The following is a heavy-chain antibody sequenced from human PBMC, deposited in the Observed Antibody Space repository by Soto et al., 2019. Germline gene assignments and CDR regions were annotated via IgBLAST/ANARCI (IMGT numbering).Heavy chain of an antibody. Sequence: LSRTCTVFGGSISSGDYYWSWIRQPPGKGLEWIGYIYYSGSTYYSPSLKSRVTISLDTSKNQFSLTLSAVTAADTAMYYCSTRAYDTNGYYRFDPWGQGTLVTVSS. D-gene: IGHD3-22*01. CDR3: STRAYDTNGYYRFDP. V-gene: IGHV4-30-4*03. J-gene: IGHJ5*01. CDR2: IYYSGST. CDR1: GGSISSGDYY.